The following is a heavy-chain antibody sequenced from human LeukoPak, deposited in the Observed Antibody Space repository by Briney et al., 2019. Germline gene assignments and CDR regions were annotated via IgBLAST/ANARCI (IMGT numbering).Heavy chain of an antibody. CDR2: IYTSGST. Sequence: MASQTLSLTCTVSGGSISSGSYYWSWIRQPAGKGLEWIGRIYTSGSTNYNPSLKSRVTISVDTSKNQFSLKLSSVTAADTAIYYCARHCSATSCYTHDYWGQGTLVTVSS. CDR1: GGSISSGSYY. D-gene: IGHD2-2*02. CDR3: ARHCSATSCYTHDY. V-gene: IGHV4-61*02. J-gene: IGHJ4*02.